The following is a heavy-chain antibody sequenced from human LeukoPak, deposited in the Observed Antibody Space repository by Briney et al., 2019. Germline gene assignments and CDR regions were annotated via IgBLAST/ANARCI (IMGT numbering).Heavy chain of an antibody. CDR3: ATNYYDSSGYPFDY. CDR1: GYNFSTYW. CDR2: VYPGDPDT. J-gene: IGHJ4*02. Sequence: GESLKISCKGVGYNFSTYWIGWVRQMPGRGLEWMGSVYPGDPDTTYSPSFQGQVTISADKSISTAYLQWSSLKASDTAMYYCATNYYDSSGYPFDYWGQGTLVTVSS. D-gene: IGHD3-22*01. V-gene: IGHV5-51*01.